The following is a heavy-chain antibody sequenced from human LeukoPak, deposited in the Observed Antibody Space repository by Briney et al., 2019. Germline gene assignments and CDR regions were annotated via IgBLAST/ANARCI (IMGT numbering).Heavy chain of an antibody. D-gene: IGHD2-2*01. CDR1: GGSFSGYY. J-gene: IGHJ5*02. CDR3: ARGLPQRIVVVPAALCLDP. Sequence: SETLCLTCAAYGGSFSGYYWSWIRQPPGKGLEWMGEINHSGSTNYNPSLKSRVPISVDTSTNHLSLTLSSVPAADTAVYSCARGLPQRIVVVPAALCLDPWGQGTLVTVSS. CDR2: INHSGST. V-gene: IGHV4-34*01.